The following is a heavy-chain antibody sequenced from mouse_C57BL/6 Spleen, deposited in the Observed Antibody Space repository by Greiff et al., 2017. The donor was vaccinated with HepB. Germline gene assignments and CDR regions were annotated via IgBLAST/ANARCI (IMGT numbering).Heavy chain of an antibody. J-gene: IGHJ1*03. CDR1: GYTFTSYW. D-gene: IGHD1-1*01. Sequence: QVQLQQSGTELVKPGASVKLSCKASGYTFTSYWMHWVKQRPGQGLEWIGNINPSNGGTNYNEKFKSKATLTVDKSSSTAYMQLSSLTSEDSAVYYCARESDYYGSSPTYFDVWGTGTTVTVSS. V-gene: IGHV1-53*01. CDR2: INPSNGGT. CDR3: ARESDYYGSSPTYFDV.